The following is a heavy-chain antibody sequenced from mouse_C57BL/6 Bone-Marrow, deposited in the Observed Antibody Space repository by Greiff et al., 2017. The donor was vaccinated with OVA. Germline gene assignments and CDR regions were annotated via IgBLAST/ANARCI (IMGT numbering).Heavy chain of an antibody. V-gene: IGHV5-9-1*02. CDR3: TSLLDGMDY. CDR2: ISSGGDYT. D-gene: IGHD2-1*01. J-gene: IGHJ4*01. CDR1: GFTFSSYA. Sequence: EVQGVESGAGLVKPGGSLKLSCAASGFTFSSYAMSWVRQTPEKRLEWVAYISSGGDYTYYAYTVKGRFTITRDNARNTLDLQMSSLKLRATAMYYWTSLLDGMDYWGQGTSVTVSS.